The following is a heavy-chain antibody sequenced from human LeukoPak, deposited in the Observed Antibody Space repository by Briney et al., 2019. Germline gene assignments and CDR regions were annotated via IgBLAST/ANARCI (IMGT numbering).Heavy chain of an antibody. V-gene: IGHV3-23*01. CDR1: GFTFNSYA. D-gene: IGHD3-10*01. J-gene: IGHJ3*02. Sequence: GGSLRLSCAASGFTFNSYAMTWVRQAPGKGLEWVSIISDSGGRIYYADSVKGRFTISRDNSKNTLYLQMNSLRAEDTAVYYCAKVLIWTYGSGNYYKGAFDIWGQGTMVTVFS. CDR3: AKVLIWTYGSGNYYKGAFDI. CDR2: ISDSGGRI.